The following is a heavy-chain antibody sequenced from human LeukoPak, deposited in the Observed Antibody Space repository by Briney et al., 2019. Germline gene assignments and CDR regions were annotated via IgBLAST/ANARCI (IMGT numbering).Heavy chain of an antibody. V-gene: IGHV3-21*01. J-gene: IGHJ4*02. Sequence: AGSLSLSCAASGFTFSSYAMNWVRQAPGKGLEWVSSISSSSSYIFYADSVKGRFTISRNNAKKSLYLQMNSLRADETAVFYCARFETRSYTNPFEDWGQGTLVTVSS. CDR3: ARFETRSYTNPFED. D-gene: IGHD1-26*01. CDR2: ISSSSSYI. CDR1: GFTFSSYA.